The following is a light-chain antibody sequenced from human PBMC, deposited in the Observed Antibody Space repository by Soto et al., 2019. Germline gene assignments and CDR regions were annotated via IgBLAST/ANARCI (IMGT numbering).Light chain of an antibody. CDR1: SSDVGGYNY. J-gene: IGLJ3*02. Sequence: QSALTQPRSVSGSPGQSITISCTGTSSDVGGYNYVSWYQQHPGKAPKLIIYDVSQRPSGVPGRFSGSKSGNTASLTISGLQAEDEADYYCCSYASSRWVFGGGTKRTVL. CDR2: DVS. V-gene: IGLV2-11*01. CDR3: CSYASSRWV.